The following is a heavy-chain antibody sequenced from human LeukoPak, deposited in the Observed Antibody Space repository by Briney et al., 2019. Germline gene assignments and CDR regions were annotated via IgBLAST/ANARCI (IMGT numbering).Heavy chain of an antibody. J-gene: IGHJ5*02. CDR2: INHGGST. CDR3: ARGGIRVVVPAAIHWFDP. V-gene: IGHV4-34*01. D-gene: IGHD2-2*01. CDR1: GGSFSGYY. Sequence: SETLSLICSVYGGSFSGYYWSWIRQPPGKGLEWIGEINHGGSTNYNPSLKSRVTISVDTSKNHFPLKLSSVTAADTAVYYCARGGIRVVVPAAIHWFDPWGQGTLVTVSS.